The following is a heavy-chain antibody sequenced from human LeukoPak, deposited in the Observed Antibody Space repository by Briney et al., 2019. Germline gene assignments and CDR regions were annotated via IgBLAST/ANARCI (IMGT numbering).Heavy chain of an antibody. D-gene: IGHD6-6*01. J-gene: IGHJ4*02. Sequence: PGGSLRLSCAASGFTFSSYAMHWVRQAPGKGLEWVSVIYSGGSTYYADSVKGRFTISRDNSKNTLYLQMNSLRAEDTAVYYCARDPDTDSSSNNWGQGTLVTVSS. CDR1: GFTFSSYA. CDR2: IYSGGST. V-gene: IGHV3-66*01. CDR3: ARDPDTDSSSNN.